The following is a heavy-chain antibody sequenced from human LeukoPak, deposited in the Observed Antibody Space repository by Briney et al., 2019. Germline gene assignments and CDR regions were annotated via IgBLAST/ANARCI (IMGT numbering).Heavy chain of an antibody. CDR3: ALIPRGIAVPGTDL. V-gene: IGHV4-61*01. Sequence: SETLSLTCTVSGGSVSSGSYYWSWIRQPPGKGLEWIGYIYYSGSTNYNPSLKSRVTISVDTSKNRFSLKLSSVTAADTAVYYCALIPRGIAVPGTDLWGQGTLVTVSS. CDR1: GGSVSSGSYY. D-gene: IGHD6-19*01. J-gene: IGHJ5*02. CDR2: IYYSGST.